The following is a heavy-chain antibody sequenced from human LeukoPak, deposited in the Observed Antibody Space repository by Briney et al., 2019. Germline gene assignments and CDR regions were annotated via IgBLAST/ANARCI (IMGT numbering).Heavy chain of an antibody. CDR2: ISGSGGST. D-gene: IGHD6-19*01. V-gene: IGHV3-23*01. J-gene: IGHJ4*02. Sequence: GGSLRLSCAASGFTFSSYGMSWVRQAPGKGLEWVSAISGSGGSTYYADSVKGRFTISRDNSKNTLYLQMNSLRAEDTAVYYCAKRFQYSSGSFDYWGQGTLVTVSS. CDR1: GFTFSSYG. CDR3: AKRFQYSSGSFDY.